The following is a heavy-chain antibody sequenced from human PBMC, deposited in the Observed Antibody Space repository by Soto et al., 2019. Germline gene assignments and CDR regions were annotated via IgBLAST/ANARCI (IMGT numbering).Heavy chain of an antibody. Sequence: EVQLVESGGGLVQPGGSLKLSCAASGFTFSGSAMHWVRQASGKGLEWVGRIRSKANNYATAYAASVEGRFTISRDDSKNTAHLQMNSLKTEDTAVYYCASDTARVYYGLDVWGLRTTVTVSS. CDR3: ASDTARVYYGLDV. CDR2: IRSKANNYAT. D-gene: IGHD5-18*01. V-gene: IGHV3-73*02. J-gene: IGHJ6*02. CDR1: GFTFSGSA.